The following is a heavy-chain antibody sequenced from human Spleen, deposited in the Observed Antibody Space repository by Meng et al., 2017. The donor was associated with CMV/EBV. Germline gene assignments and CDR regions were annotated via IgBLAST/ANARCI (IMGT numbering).Heavy chain of an antibody. J-gene: IGHJ5*02. CDR1: GGSINSGDYY. D-gene: IGHD3-10*02. Sequence: TVSGGSINSGDYYWSWIRQHPGKGLEWIGYIYNSGSTYYNPSLKSRVTISVDTSKNQFSLKLSSVTAADTAVYCCAKDDVRYAWFDPWGQGTLVTVSS. V-gene: IGHV4-31*03. CDR2: IYNSGST. CDR3: AKDDVRYAWFDP.